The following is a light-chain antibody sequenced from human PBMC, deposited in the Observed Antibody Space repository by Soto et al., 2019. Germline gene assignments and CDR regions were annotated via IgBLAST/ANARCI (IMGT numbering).Light chain of an antibody. CDR2: GVT. CDR3: SSFTTSYFYV. CDR1: GSDIGAYNY. J-gene: IGLJ1*01. V-gene: IGLV2-14*01. Sequence: QSALTQPASVSGSPGQSIRIACTGIGSDIGAYNYVSWYQQHPGKAPKLLIHGVTRRPSGVSSRFSASKSAYTASLTISGLQAEDEANYYCSSFTTSYFYVFGPGTKVTVL.